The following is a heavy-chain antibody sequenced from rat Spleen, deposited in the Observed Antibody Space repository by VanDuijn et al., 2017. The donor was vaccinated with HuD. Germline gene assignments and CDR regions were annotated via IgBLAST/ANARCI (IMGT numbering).Heavy chain of an antibody. Sequence: EVQLVESGGGLVQPGRSMKLSCAASGFTFSNYGMAWVRQAPKKGLEWVAYISYGGDTTYYRDSVKGRFTISSDNAKSTLYLQMDSLRSEDTATYYCTTPAYYDGSYYTGWFDFWGQGVMVTVSS. V-gene: IGHV5-27*01. CDR1: GFTFSNYG. J-gene: IGHJ2*01. CDR2: ISYGGDTT. CDR3: TTPAYYDGSYYTGWFDF. D-gene: IGHD1-12*02.